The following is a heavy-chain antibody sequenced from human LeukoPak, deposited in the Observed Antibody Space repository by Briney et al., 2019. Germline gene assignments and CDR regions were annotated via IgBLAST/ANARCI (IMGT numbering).Heavy chain of an antibody. V-gene: IGHV4-39*01. D-gene: IGHD6-13*01. Sequence: SETLSLTCTVSGGSISSSSHSWGWIRQPPGKGLEWTGTIYYTGRTYYNPSLESRLTISVDTSKNQFSLKLSSVTAADTAVYYCAQSLGSSNWIGNWFDPWGQGTLVTVSS. CDR2: IYYTGRT. J-gene: IGHJ5*02. CDR1: GGSISSSSHS. CDR3: AQSLGSSNWIGNWFDP.